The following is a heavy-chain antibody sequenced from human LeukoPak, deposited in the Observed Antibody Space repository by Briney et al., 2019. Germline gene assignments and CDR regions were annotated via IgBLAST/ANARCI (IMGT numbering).Heavy chain of an antibody. CDR3: ARDGVLRYFDWFLGQQYYYYYMDV. CDR1: GFTFSDYY. V-gene: IGHV3-11*04. CDR2: ISGSGNTI. D-gene: IGHD3-9*01. Sequence: GGSLRLSCAASGFTFSDYYMSWIRQAPGKGLEWISYISGSGNTIYYADSVKGRFTISRDNAKNSLYLQMNNLRAEDTAVYYCARDGVLRYFDWFLGQQYYYYYMDVWGKGTTVTVSS. J-gene: IGHJ6*03.